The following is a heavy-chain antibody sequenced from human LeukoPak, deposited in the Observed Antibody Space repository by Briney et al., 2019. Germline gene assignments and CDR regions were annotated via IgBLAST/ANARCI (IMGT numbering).Heavy chain of an antibody. CDR2: IIPILGIA. D-gene: IGHD5-24*01. V-gene: IGHV1-69*04. J-gene: IGHJ1*01. CDR3: AREGRVVEMATGEYFQH. Sequence: SVKVSCKASGGTFSSYTISWVRQAPGQGLEWMGRIIPILGIANYAQKFQGRVTITADKSTSTAHMELSSLRSEDTAVYYCAREGRVVEMATGEYFQHWGQGTLVTVSS. CDR1: GGTFSSYT.